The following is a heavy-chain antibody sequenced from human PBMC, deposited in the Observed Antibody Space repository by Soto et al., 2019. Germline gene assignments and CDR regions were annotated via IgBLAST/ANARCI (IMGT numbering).Heavy chain of an antibody. CDR2: ISYDGSNK. Sequence: QVQLVESGGGVVQPGRSLRLSCAASGFTFSSYAMHWVRQAPGKGLEWVAVISYDGSNKYYADSVKGRFTISRDNSKNTLYLQVNSLRAEDTAVYCCAGDGDMTTGPTHVDYWGQGTLVTVSS. J-gene: IGHJ4*02. CDR3: AGDGDMTTGPTHVDY. D-gene: IGHD4-17*01. CDR1: GFTFSSYA. V-gene: IGHV3-30-3*01.